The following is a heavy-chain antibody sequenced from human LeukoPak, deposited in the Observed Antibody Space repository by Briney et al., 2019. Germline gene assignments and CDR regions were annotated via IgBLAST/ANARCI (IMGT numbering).Heavy chain of an antibody. J-gene: IGHJ4*02. Sequence: SGGSLRLSCAASGFTFSSYWMTWVRQAPGKGLEGVADIRQDGSEKYHVDSVKGRFTISRDNSKNSLYLQMNSLRAEDTAVYYCARLQWLRKNFDYWGQGTLLTVSS. CDR3: ARLQWLRKNFDY. CDR1: GFTFSSYW. D-gene: IGHD6-19*01. CDR2: IRQDGSEK. V-gene: IGHV3-7*01.